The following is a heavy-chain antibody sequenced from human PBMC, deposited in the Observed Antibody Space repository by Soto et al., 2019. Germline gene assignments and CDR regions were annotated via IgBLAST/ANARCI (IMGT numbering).Heavy chain of an antibody. V-gene: IGHV4-30-4*01. D-gene: IGHD1-26*01. Sequence: QVQLQESGPGLVKPSQTLSLTCTVSGGSISSGDYYWSWIRQPPGEGLEWIGYIYYSGSPYYNPSLKRRVTISVDTSKNQFSLKLSSVTAADTAVYYCARGVGASRFDYWGQGTLVTVSS. CDR3: ARGVGASRFDY. CDR2: IYYSGSP. J-gene: IGHJ4*02. CDR1: GGSISSGDYY.